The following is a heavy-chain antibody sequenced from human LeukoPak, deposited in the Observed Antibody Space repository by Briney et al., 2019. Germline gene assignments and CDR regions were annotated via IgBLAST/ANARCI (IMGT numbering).Heavy chain of an antibody. J-gene: IGHJ6*02. CDR3: ARLGIATPYYYYYGMDV. V-gene: IGHV1-8*01. Sequence: ASVKVSCKASGYTFTSYDINWVRQATGQGLEWMGWMNPNSGNTGYAQKFQGRVTMTRNTSISTAYMELSSLRSEDTAVYYCARLGIATPYYYYYGMDVWGQGTTVTVSS. CDR1: GYTFTSYD. CDR2: MNPNSGNT. D-gene: IGHD6-13*01.